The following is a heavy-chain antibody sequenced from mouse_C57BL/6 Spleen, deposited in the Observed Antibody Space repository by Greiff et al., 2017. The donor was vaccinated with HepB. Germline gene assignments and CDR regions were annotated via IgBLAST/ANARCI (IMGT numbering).Heavy chain of an antibody. Sequence: VQLKESGGGLVKPGGSLKLSCAASGFTFSDYGMHWVRQAPEKGLEWVAYISSGSSTIYYADTVKGRFTISRDNAKNTLFLQMTSLRSEDTAMYYCARALIAYWGQGTLVTVSA. CDR3: ARALIAY. CDR2: ISSGSSTI. CDR1: GFTFSDYG. J-gene: IGHJ3*01. V-gene: IGHV5-17*01.